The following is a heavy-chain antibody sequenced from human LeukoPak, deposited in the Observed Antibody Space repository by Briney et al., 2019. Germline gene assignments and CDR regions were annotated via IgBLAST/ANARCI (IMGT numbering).Heavy chain of an antibody. CDR1: GFMFSDYY. J-gene: IGHJ6*02. CDR3: ARVPQESYCSGGTCYHHYYGMDV. V-gene: IGHV4-59*01. Sequence: GSLRLSCAASGFMFSDYYMSWIRQPPGKELEWIGYIYYSGTTNYNHSLNSRVTISVDTSKNQFSLKLSSVTATDTAVYYCARVPQESYCSGGTCYHHYYGMDVWGQGTTVTVSS. CDR2: IYYSGTT. D-gene: IGHD2-15*01.